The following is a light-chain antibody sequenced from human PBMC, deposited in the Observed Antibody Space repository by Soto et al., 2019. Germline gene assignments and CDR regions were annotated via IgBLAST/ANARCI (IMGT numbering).Light chain of an antibody. CDR3: AAWDDSLSGPL. CDR1: SSNIGAGYD. CDR2: VSR. Sequence: QSVLTQPPSVSGAPGQRVTISCSGSSSNIGAGYDVHWYQQLPGTAPRLLIYVSRNRPSGVPDRFSGSKSGTSASLAITGLQTDDEADYYCAAWDDSLSGPLFGGGTKLTVL. J-gene: IGLJ2*01. V-gene: IGLV1-40*01.